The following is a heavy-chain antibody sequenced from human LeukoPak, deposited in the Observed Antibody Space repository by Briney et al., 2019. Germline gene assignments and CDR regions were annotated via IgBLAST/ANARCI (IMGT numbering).Heavy chain of an antibody. Sequence: SETLSLTCAVYGGSFSGYYWSWIRQPPGKGLEWIGEINHSGSTNYNPSLKSRVTISVDTSKNQFSLKLSSVTAADTAVYYCAGGSSWYAYDWFDPWGQGTLVTVSS. CDR1: GGSFSGYY. CDR2: INHSGST. J-gene: IGHJ5*02. D-gene: IGHD6-13*01. CDR3: AGGSSWYAYDWFDP. V-gene: IGHV4-34*01.